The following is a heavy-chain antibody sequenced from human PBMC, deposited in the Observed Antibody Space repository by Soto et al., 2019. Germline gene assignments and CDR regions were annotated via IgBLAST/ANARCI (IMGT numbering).Heavy chain of an antibody. CDR1: GFFFRRYA. D-gene: IGHD3-3*01. V-gene: IGHV3-30-3*01. CDR3: ARPQGSTYDDFCNGYHDY. J-gene: IGHJ4*02. Sequence: QVQLVESGGGVVQPGRSLRLSCAASGFFFRRYALHWVRQAPCKGLEWGAVISYDGSNKYYAEYVKGRFTISRDKSKTTLYLQMNSLRADDTAVYYCARPQGSTYDDFCNGYHDYWGQGTLVTVSS. CDR2: ISYDGSNK.